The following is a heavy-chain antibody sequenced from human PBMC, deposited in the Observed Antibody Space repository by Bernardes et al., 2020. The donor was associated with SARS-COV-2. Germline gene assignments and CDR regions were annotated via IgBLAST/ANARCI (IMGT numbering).Heavy chain of an antibody. Sequence: ASWQLSCKASGYTFTSYGISWVRQAPGQGLEWMGWISASNGNTTYAQKLQGRVTMTTDTSTSTAYMELRSLRSDDTAVYYCARDTNVVVVAATPRFDYWGQGTLVTGSS. J-gene: IGHJ4*02. CDR2: ISASNGNT. CDR1: GYTFTSYG. CDR3: ARDTNVVVVAATPRFDY. D-gene: IGHD2-15*01. V-gene: IGHV1-18*01.